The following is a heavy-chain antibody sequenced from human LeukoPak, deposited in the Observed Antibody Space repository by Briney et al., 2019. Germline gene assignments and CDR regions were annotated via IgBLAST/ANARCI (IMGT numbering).Heavy chain of an antibody. J-gene: IGHJ3*02. Sequence: PGRSLRLSCAASGFTFSSYAMHWVRQAPGKGLEWVAVISYDGSNKYYADSVKGRFTISRDNSKNTLYLQMSSLRAEDTAMYYCARDWEDYYGSGSYYKFGDAFDIWGQGTMVTVSS. CDR2: ISYDGSNK. CDR3: ARDWEDYYGSGSYYKFGDAFDI. D-gene: IGHD3-10*01. CDR1: GFTFSSYA. V-gene: IGHV3-30-3*01.